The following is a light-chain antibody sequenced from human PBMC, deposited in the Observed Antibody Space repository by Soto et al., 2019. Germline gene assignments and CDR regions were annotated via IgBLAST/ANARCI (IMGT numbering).Light chain of an antibody. CDR3: QQSYSMPRP. CDR1: QSITNY. J-gene: IGKJ1*01. CDR2: GAS. V-gene: IGKV1-39*01. Sequence: DIQMTQSPSSLSASVGDKATITCRASQSITNYLNWYQQEPGKAPKLLIYGASNLQSGVPARFSGSGSGSDFTLTINSLQPEDFANYYCQQSYSMPRPFGKGNKMEI.